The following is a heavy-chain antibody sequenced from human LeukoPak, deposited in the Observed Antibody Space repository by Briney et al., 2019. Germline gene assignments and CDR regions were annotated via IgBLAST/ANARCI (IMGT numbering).Heavy chain of an antibody. CDR1: GLTFDDYV. D-gene: IGHD7-27*01. J-gene: IGHJ4*02. CDR3: ARAPLALAGDYYFDY. V-gene: IGHV3-21*01. Sequence: PGGSLRLSCEASGLTFDDYVMTWVRQAPAKGLEWVSSISMISSDIYYADSVKGRCTVSRDNAKNSLYLQLNRLRAEATAVSYCARAPLALAGDYYFDYWGQGTLVTVPS. CDR2: ISMISSDI.